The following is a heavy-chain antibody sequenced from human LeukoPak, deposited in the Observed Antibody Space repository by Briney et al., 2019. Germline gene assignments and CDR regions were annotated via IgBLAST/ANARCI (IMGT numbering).Heavy chain of an antibody. CDR1: GGSISSSSYY. D-gene: IGHD3-16*02. CDR2: IYYSGNT. V-gene: IGHV4-39*07. CDR3: ARGRYDYVWGSYQDDAFDI. Sequence: SETLSLTCTVSGGSISSSSYYWGWIRQPPGKGLEWIGSIYYSGNTYYNPSLKSRVTISVDTSKNQFSLKLSSVTAADTAVYYCARGRYDYVWGSYQDDAFDIWGQGTMVTVSS. J-gene: IGHJ3*02.